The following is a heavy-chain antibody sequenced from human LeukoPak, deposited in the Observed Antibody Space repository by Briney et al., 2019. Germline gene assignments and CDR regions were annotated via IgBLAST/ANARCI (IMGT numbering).Heavy chain of an antibody. CDR3: ARSGRDSSSWSNNWFDP. CDR1: GGSISSYY. V-gene: IGHV4-4*07. D-gene: IGHD6-13*01. J-gene: IGHJ5*02. CDR2: IYTSGST. Sequence: SETLSLTCTVSGGSISSYYWSWIRQPAGKGLEWIGRIYTSGSTNYNPSLKSQVTMSVDTSKNQFSLKLSSVTAADTAVYYCARSGRDSSSWSNNWFDPWGQGTLVTVSS.